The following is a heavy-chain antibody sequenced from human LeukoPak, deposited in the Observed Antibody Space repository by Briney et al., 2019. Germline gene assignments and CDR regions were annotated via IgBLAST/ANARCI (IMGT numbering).Heavy chain of an antibody. CDR1: GYTFTSNY. J-gene: IGHJ4*02. Sequence: ASVKGSCKASGYTFTSNYIHWVRQAPGQGLEWMGMIYPRDGSTSYAQKFQGRVTVTRDTSTSTVHMELSGLRSEVTGVYYCARDQEGFDYWGQGTLVTVSS. CDR2: IYPRDGST. V-gene: IGHV1-46*01. CDR3: ARDQEGFDY.